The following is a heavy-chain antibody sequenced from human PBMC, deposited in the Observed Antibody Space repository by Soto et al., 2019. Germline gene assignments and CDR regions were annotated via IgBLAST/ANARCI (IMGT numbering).Heavy chain of an antibody. CDR1: GYSFTSYW. CDR2: IFPHDSDI. V-gene: IGHV5-51*01. CDR3: GSGSIPIPNTSGMDV. Sequence: PGESLKISCKGSGYSFTSYWIAWVRQMPGKGLEWMGIIFPHDSDIRYSPSFEGQVTISADKSISTVYLQWSSLKASDTAMYYCGSGSIPIPNTSGMDVWGKGTTVTVSS. D-gene: IGHD3-10*01. J-gene: IGHJ6*04.